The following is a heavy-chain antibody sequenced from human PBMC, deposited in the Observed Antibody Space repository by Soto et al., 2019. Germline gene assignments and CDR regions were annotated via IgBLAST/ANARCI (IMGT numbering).Heavy chain of an antibody. CDR3: ARNIYGSGSFDF. CDR2: MTPNSGNT. V-gene: IGHV1-8*01. D-gene: IGHD3-10*01. J-gene: IGHJ4*02. Sequence: QVPLVQSGAEVKKHGASVKDSCKASGYTFTSFDINWVRQATGQGLEWMGWMTPNSGNTGYAQKFQGRVTMTRNTSIITAYMELSSLTSEDTAVYYCARNIYGSGSFDFWGQGTLVTVSS. CDR1: GYTFTSFD.